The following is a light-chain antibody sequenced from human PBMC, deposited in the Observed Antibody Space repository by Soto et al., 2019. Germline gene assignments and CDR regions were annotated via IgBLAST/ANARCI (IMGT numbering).Light chain of an antibody. CDR1: QSISSY. CDR2: AAS. V-gene: IGKV1-39*01. CDR3: QQYGRT. J-gene: IGKJ1*01. Sequence: IQMTQSTSSLSASVGYRVAITCRASQSISSYLNWYQQKPGKAPKLLIYAASSLQSGVPSRFSGSGSGTDFTLTISSLQPEDFAVYYCQQYGRTFGQGTKV.